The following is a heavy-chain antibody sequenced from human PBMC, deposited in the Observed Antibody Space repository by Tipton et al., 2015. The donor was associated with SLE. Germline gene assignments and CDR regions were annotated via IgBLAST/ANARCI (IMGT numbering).Heavy chain of an antibody. CDR2: INHSGRT. V-gene: IGHV4-34*01. D-gene: IGHD3-10*01. Sequence: TLSLTCAVYGGSVSGHYWSWIRQPPGKGLEWIGEINHSGRTNYNPSLKSRVTISVDTSKNQFSLKLSSVNAADTAVYYCARAAGEIDYWGQGTLVTVSS. J-gene: IGHJ4*01. CDR3: ARAAGEIDY. CDR1: GGSVSGHY.